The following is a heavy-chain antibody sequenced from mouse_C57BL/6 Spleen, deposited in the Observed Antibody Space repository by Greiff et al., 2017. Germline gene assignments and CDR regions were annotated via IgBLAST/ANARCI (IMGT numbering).Heavy chain of an antibody. CDR2: IDPSDSET. Sequence: QVQLKQPGAELVRPGSSVKLSCKASGYTFTSYWMHWVKQRPIQGLEWIGNIDPSDSETHYNQKFKDKATLTVDKSSSTAYMQLSSLTSEDSAVYYCARRDYWYYFDYWGQGTTLTVSS. V-gene: IGHV1-52*01. CDR1: GYTFTSYW. J-gene: IGHJ2*01. CDR3: ARRDYWYYFDY. D-gene: IGHD1-1*01.